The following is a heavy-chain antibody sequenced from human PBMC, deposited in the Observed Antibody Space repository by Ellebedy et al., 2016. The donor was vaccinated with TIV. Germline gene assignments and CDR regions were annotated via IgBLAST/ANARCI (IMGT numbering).Heavy chain of an antibody. J-gene: IGHJ4*02. D-gene: IGHD5-18*01. Sequence: GGSLRLSCAASGFTFSNAWMNWVRQAPGKWLEWVGRIKSKTDGGAADYAAPVKGRFTISRDDSKNTLYLQMNSLKTDDTAVYFCTTVYRYNYDSVWGQGTLVTVSS. CDR1: GFTFSNAW. V-gene: IGHV3-15*01. CDR3: TTVYRYNYDSV. CDR2: IKSKTDGGAA.